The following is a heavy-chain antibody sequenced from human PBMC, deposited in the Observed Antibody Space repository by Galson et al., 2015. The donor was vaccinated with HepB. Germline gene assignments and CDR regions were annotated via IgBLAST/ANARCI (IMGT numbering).Heavy chain of an antibody. D-gene: IGHD2-21*01. J-gene: IGHJ2*01. Sequence: SLRLSCAASGFRFNNYAMSWVRQAPGKGLEWVSGMSGSGGSTYYADSVKGRFTISRDNSKNTLYLQMNSLRVEDTAVYYCARETVILNWSLDLWGRGTLVTVSS. CDR2: MSGSGGST. CDR1: GFRFNNYA. V-gene: IGHV3-23*01. CDR3: ARETVILNWSLDL.